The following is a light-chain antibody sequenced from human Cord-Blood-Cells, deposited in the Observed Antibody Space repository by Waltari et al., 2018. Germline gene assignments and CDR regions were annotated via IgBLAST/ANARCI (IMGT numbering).Light chain of an antibody. V-gene: IGLV2-23*01. CDR1: RSDFGSYNL. CDR3: CSYAGSSTWV. Sequence: QSALTHPASVSGSPGQSITISRTGTRSDFGSYNLVSWYQQHPGKAPKLMIYEGSKRPSGVSNRFSGSKSGNTASLTISGLQAEDEADYYCCSYAGSSTWVFGGGTKLTVL. CDR2: EGS. J-gene: IGLJ3*02.